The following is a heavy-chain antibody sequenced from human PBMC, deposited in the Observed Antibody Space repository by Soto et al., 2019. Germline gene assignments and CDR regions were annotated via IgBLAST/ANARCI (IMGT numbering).Heavy chain of an antibody. J-gene: IGHJ4*02. CDR2: INYSGNT. Sequence: QLQVQESGPGLVKPSETLSLTCTVSGGSISSSSYYWAWIRQPPGKGLEWIGNINYSGNTYYNPPLRSRVAISVDTSKNQFSLKVTSVTAADTAVYFCARHVSVPGFEYSFDQWGQGTLVTVSS. CDR1: GGSISSSSYY. D-gene: IGHD6-6*01. CDR3: ARHVSVPGFEYSFDQ. V-gene: IGHV4-39*01.